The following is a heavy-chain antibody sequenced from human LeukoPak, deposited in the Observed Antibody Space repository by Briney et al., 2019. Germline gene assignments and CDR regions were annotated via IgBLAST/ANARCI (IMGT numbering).Heavy chain of an antibody. D-gene: IGHD6-13*01. CDR1: GGTFSSYA. CDR2: INPYSGDT. Sequence: ASVKVSCKASGGTFSSYAISWVRQAPGQGLEWMGRINPYSGDTNFAQKFQGRVTMTRDTSITTAYMDLSSLTPDDTVVYFCARDQGSLTRSWYTGYWGQGTQVTVSS. CDR3: ARDQGSLTRSWYTGY. V-gene: IGHV1-2*05. J-gene: IGHJ4*02.